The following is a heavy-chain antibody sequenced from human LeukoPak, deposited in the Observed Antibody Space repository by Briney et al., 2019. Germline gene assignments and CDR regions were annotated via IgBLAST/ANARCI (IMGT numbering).Heavy chain of an antibody. CDR3: AKPYYYDSSGYLPEYFQH. J-gene: IGHJ1*01. Sequence: GGSLRLSCAASGFTFSSYAMSWVRQAPGKGLEWVSAISGSGGSTYYADSVKGRFTTSRDNSKNTLYLQMNSLRAEDTAVYYCAKPYYYDSSGYLPEYFQHWGQGTLVTVSS. V-gene: IGHV3-23*01. CDR1: GFTFSSYA. D-gene: IGHD3-22*01. CDR2: ISGSGGST.